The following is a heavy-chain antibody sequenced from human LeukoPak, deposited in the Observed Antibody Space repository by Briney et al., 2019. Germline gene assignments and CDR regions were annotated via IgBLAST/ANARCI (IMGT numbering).Heavy chain of an antibody. CDR2: ISSSSSTI. CDR1: GITFSSYG. V-gene: IGHV3-48*01. CDR3: ATQSGSGSYYNPRPFDY. Sequence: GGSLRLSCAGSGITFSSYGIHWVRQTPGKGLEWVSYISSSSSTIYYADSVKGRFTISRDNAKNSLYLQMNSLRAGDTAVYYCATQSGSGSYYNPRPFDYWGQGTLVTVSS. D-gene: IGHD3-10*01. J-gene: IGHJ4*02.